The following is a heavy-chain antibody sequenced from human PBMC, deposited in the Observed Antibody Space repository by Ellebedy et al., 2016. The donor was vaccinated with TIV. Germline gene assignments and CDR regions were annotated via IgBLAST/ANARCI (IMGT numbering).Heavy chain of an antibody. CDR2: ISSGGGST. Sequence: GGSLRLSCAASGFTFSNYAMSWVRQAPGKGLEWVSAISSGGGSTYYADSVKGRFTIPRDNSKNTLYLQINSLRAEDTAVYYCAKGVGATWYRGFDYWGQGTLVTVSS. CDR3: AKGVGATWYRGFDY. CDR1: GFTFSNYA. D-gene: IGHD1-26*01. J-gene: IGHJ4*02. V-gene: IGHV3-23*01.